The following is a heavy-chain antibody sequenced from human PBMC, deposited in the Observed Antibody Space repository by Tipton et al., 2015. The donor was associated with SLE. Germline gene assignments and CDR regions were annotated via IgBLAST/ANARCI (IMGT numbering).Heavy chain of an antibody. J-gene: IGHJ4*02. D-gene: IGHD2-2*01. CDR2: IYYNGNA. V-gene: IGHV4-59*01. Sequence: TLSLTCSVSDGSIGSYYWNWIRQPPGKGLEWIGYIYYNGNANYSPSLKSRVTMSVDMLKNQFSLKLNSVTAADAAVYYCARDVAPAAVPLFEYWGQGTLVTVSS. CDR1: DGSIGSYY. CDR3: ARDVAPAAVPLFEY.